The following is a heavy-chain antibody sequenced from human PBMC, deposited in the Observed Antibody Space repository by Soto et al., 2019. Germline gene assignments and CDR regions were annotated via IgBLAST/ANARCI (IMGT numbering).Heavy chain of an antibody. CDR1: GDTFDTFA. CDR3: ARDKGRGQLGGNYYYALDV. V-gene: IGHV1-69*12. D-gene: IGHD1-1*01. Sequence: QVQLVQSGAEVLKTGYSVKLSCKTSGDTFDTFAISWVRQAPGQGLAWMGGIIPIFRTPDYTPKFQGRVTITADVSTSTAYMELSSLRSEDTAVYYCARDKGRGQLGGNYYYALDVWGQGTTVTVSS. J-gene: IGHJ6*02. CDR2: IIPIFRTP.